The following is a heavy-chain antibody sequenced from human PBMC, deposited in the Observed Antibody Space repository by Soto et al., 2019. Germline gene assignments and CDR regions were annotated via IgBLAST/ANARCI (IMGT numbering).Heavy chain of an antibody. CDR2: IFYTGSI. D-gene: IGHD3-16*01. CDR1: GGSVSSGSYY. J-gene: IGHJ4*02. Sequence: QVQLQESGPGLVKPSETLSLTCTVSGGSVSSGSYYWGWLRPPPGMGLVWIGYIFYTGSINYNPSLKGRGTISLDTSKIQFSLKLSSVTAADTAVYYCARGRGEGIGGGFDYWGQGTLVTVSS. CDR3: ARGRGEGIGGGFDY. V-gene: IGHV4-61*01.